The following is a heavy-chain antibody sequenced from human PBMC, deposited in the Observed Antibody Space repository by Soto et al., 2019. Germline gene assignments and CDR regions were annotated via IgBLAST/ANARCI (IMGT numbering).Heavy chain of an antibody. CDR3: AYSGSYLLLDY. Sequence: VESLKISCKGSGYSFTSYWISWVRQMPGKGLEWMGRIDPSDSYTNYSPSFQGHVTIPADKSISTAYLQWSSLKASDTAMYYCAYSGSYLLLDYWGQGTLVTVSS. CDR2: IDPSDSYT. V-gene: IGHV5-10-1*01. J-gene: IGHJ4*02. CDR1: GYSFTSYW. D-gene: IGHD1-26*01.